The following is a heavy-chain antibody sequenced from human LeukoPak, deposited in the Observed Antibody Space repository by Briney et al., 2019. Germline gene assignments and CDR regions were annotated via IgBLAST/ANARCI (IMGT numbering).Heavy chain of an antibody. CDR3: AKAGSRPLYYFDY. J-gene: IGHJ4*02. CDR2: IYSGGST. Sequence: GGSLRLSCAASGFTVSSNYMSWVRQAPGKGLEWVSVIYSGGSTYYADSVKGRFTISRDNSKNTLYLQMNSLRAEDTAVYYCAKAGSRPLYYFDYWGQGTLVTVSS. CDR1: GFTVSSNY. D-gene: IGHD6-13*01. V-gene: IGHV3-66*02.